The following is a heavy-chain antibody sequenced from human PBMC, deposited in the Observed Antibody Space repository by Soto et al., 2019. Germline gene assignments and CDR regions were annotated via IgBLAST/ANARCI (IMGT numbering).Heavy chain of an antibody. CDR3: TREAGWQRMVPYD. J-gene: IGHJ4*02. V-gene: IGHV1-18*04. Sequence: QVQRVQSGSEVKKPGASVNVSCKAFGYTFTSYGFSWVRQVPGQGLEWLGWISAFNGDTQYSQTMKGRLTVTTDTSTTTVHMHLRILTPADTAVYYCTREAGWQRMVPYDWGQGTLVSVS. CDR1: GYTFTSYG. D-gene: IGHD6-25*01. CDR2: ISAFNGDT.